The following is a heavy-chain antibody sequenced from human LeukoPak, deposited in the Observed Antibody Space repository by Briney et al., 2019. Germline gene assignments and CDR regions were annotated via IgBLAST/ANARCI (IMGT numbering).Heavy chain of an antibody. CDR2: MYSGGDT. D-gene: IGHD6-13*01. Sequence: QLGGSLRLSCAASGFTVSDNYMSWVRQAPGKGLEWVSVMYSGGDTYYANSVKGRFTFSRDISKNTLYLQMNGLRTEDTAMYYCARDAPQVPAAGVPASWGQGTLVTVSS. V-gene: IGHV3-53*01. CDR3: ARDAPQVPAAGVPAS. J-gene: IGHJ5*02. CDR1: GFTVSDNY.